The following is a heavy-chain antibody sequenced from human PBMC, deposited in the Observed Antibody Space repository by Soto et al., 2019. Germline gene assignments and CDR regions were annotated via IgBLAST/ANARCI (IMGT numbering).Heavy chain of an antibody. D-gene: IGHD3-10*01. Sequence: EASVKVSCKASGGTFSNYAINWVRQAPGQGLEWMGGFILIFDAANYAQNFRGRVTITADESTSTAYMELSGLRSEDTAMYYCARKAESYGFDIWGQGTLVTVSS. J-gene: IGHJ3*02. CDR3: ARKAESYGFDI. CDR1: GGTFSNYA. V-gene: IGHV1-69*13. CDR2: FILIFDAA.